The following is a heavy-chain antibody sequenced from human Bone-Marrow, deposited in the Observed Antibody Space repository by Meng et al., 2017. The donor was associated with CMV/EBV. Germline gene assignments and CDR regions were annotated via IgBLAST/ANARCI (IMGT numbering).Heavy chain of an antibody. D-gene: IGHD3-10*01. CDR2: TYYRSKWYN. CDR1: GDSVSSNSAA. CDR3: ARDQMVRGVTSYYYYYGMDV. Sequence: SQTLSLTCAISGDSVSSNSAAWNWIRQSPSRGLEWLGRTYYRSKWYNDYAVSVKSRITINPDTSKNQFSLQLNSVTPEDTAVYYCARDQMVRGVTSYYYYYGMDVWGQGTTVT. J-gene: IGHJ6*02. V-gene: IGHV6-1*01.